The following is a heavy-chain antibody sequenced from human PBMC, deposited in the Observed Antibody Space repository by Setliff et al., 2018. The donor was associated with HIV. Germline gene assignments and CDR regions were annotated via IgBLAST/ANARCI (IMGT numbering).Heavy chain of an antibody. Sequence: ASVKVSCKASGYSFARYGLSWGRQAPGQGLEWMGWISGFNGNTKYAQSFQDRVAMTTETATSTAYMEMRSLRSDDTAVYFCARVPYRSAWFSGGHDAFDIWGQGTMVTVSS. CDR3: ARVPYRSAWFSGGHDAFDI. V-gene: IGHV1-18*01. J-gene: IGHJ3*02. CDR1: GYSFARYG. D-gene: IGHD6-19*01. CDR2: ISGFNGNT.